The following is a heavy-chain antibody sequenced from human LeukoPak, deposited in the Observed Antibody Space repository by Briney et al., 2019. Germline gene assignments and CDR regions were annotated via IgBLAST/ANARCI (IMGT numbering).Heavy chain of an antibody. D-gene: IGHD5/OR15-5a*01. CDR1: GFTFSRHW. J-gene: IGHJ5*01. CDR3: ARDANAGYSVNWFDP. Sequence: GGSLRLSCAASGFTFSRHWMSWVRQAPGKGLEWVANIKQDGSEKHYVDSVKGRFTISRDNAKNSLYLQMDSLRAEDTAIYYCARDANAGYSVNWFDPWGQGTLVTVST. V-gene: IGHV3-7*03. CDR2: IKQDGSEK.